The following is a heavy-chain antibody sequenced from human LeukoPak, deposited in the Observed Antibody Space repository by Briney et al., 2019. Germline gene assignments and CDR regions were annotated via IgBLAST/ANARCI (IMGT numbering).Heavy chain of an antibody. CDR2: MNPNSVDS. CDR1: GYTFTNYH. V-gene: IGHV1-8*03. J-gene: IGHJ4*02. CDR3: ARTTSFPASGYDY. D-gene: IGHD6-25*01. Sequence: ALVLVPCKASGYTFTNYHIDWVRQATGQGLKSIGWMNPNSVDSGYAQKFPCRVTITRDTSISTSYMELRSLRSDDAAVYFCARTTSFPASGYDYWGQGTLV.